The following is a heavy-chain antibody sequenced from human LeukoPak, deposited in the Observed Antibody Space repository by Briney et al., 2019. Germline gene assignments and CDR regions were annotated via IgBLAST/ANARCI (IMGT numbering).Heavy chain of an antibody. CDR2: ISGSGRTT. CDR3: AKWAARGNGLPRSYFDS. V-gene: IGHV3-23*01. J-gene: IGHJ4*02. CDR1: GFTFSSYA. D-gene: IGHD2-8*01. Sequence: PGGSLRLSCVASGFTFSSYAMSWVRQAPGKGLECVSVISGSGRTTDYADSVKGRFTISRDNSKDTLYLQLNSLRAEDTALYYCAKWAARGNGLPRSYFDSWGQGILVTVSS.